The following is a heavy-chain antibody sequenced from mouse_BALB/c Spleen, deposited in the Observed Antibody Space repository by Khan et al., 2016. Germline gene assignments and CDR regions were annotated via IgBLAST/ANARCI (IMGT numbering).Heavy chain of an antibody. J-gene: IGHJ2*01. V-gene: IGHV3-8*02. D-gene: IGHD2-3*01. CDR1: GDSITSGY. CDR2: ISYSGST. CDR3: ARYEWLLRGFDY. Sequence: EVQLQESGPSLVKPSQTLSLTCSVTGDSITSGYWNWIRKFPGNKLEYMGYISYSGSTYYNPSLKSRISITRDTSTKQYYLQLNSVTAEDTATYYCARYEWLLRGFDYWGQGTTLTVSS.